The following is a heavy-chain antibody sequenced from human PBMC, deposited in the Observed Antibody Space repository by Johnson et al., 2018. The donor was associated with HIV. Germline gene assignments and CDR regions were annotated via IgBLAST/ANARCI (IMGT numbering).Heavy chain of an antibody. V-gene: IGHV3-33*01. CDR1: GFTFSSYG. J-gene: IGHJ3*02. CDR3: ARGEMATTYHDAFDI. CDR2: IWYDGSNK. D-gene: IGHD5-24*01. Sequence: QVQLVESGGGVVQPGRSLRLSCAASGFTFSSYGMHWVRQAPGKGLEWVAVIWYDGSNKYYADSVKGRFTISRDNSKNTLYLQMNSLRAEDTALYYCARGEMATTYHDAFDIWGQGTMVTVSS.